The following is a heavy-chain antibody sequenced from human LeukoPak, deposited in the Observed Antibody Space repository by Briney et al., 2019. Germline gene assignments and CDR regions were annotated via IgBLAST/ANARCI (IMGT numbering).Heavy chain of an antibody. CDR2: IHYSGST. CDR1: GGSISSSSYY. V-gene: IGHV4-39*01. J-gene: IGHJ4*02. Sequence: SETLSLTCTVSGGSISSSSYYWGWIRQPPGKGLEWLGNIHYSGSTYYNPSLQSRVTLSVDTSKSQFSLKLTSVTATDTAVYYCARTYPDCDYWGQGTLVTVSS. D-gene: IGHD2-21*02. CDR3: ARTYPDCDY.